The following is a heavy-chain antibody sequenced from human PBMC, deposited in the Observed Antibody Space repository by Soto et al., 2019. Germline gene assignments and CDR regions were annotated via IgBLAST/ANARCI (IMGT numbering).Heavy chain of an antibody. J-gene: IGHJ4*02. V-gene: IGHV3-23*01. CDR3: ATDYYYDSGSH. CDR2: IVGNGGAT. D-gene: IGHD3-10*01. Sequence: EVKLLESGGGLVQPGGSLRLSCAASGFTFSTYAMTWVRQAPGKGLEWVSGIVGNGGATYYADSVKGRFSISRDNSKNTLYLQMNSLRPEDTAVYYCATDYYYDSGSHWGQGTLVSVSA. CDR1: GFTFSTYA.